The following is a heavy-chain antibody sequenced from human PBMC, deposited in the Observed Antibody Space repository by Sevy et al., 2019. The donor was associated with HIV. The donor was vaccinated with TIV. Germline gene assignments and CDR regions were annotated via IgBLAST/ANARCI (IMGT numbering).Heavy chain of an antibody. D-gene: IGHD3-22*01. V-gene: IGHV3-48*02. CDR3: AREYYYDSSGYGY. CDR1: GFTFSSYS. Sequence: GGSLRLSCAASGFTFSSYSMNWVRQAPGKGLEWVSYISSSSSTIYYAYSVKGRFTISRDNAKNSLYLQMNSLRDEDTAVYYCAREYYYDSSGYGYWGQGTLVTVSS. J-gene: IGHJ4*02. CDR2: ISSSSSTI.